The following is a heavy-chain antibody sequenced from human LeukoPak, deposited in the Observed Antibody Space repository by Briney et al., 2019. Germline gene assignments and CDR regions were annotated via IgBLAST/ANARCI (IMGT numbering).Heavy chain of an antibody. CDR2: ISYDGSNK. D-gene: IGHD6-6*01. CDR1: GFTFSSYG. J-gene: IGHJ5*02. CDR3: AKEGIDSGSNWFDP. Sequence: GRSVRLSCAASGFTFSSYGMHWARQAPGKGLEWVAVISYDGSNKYYADSVKGRFTISRDNSKNTLYLQMNSLRAEDTAVYYCAKEGIDSGSNWFDPWGQRTLVSASS. V-gene: IGHV3-30*18.